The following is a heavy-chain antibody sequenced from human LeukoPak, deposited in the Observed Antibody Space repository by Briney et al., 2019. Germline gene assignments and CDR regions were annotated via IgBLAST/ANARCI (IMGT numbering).Heavy chain of an antibody. Sequence: GGSLRLSCAASGFTFSSYEMNWVRQAPGQGLEWVSYISSSGSTIYYADSVKGRFTISRDNAKNSLYLQMNSLRAEDTAVYYCARDHYYDGSGYYSYWGQGTLVTVSS. CDR3: ARDHYYDGSGYYSY. D-gene: IGHD3-22*01. J-gene: IGHJ4*02. CDR1: GFTFSSYE. CDR2: ISSSGSTI. V-gene: IGHV3-48*03.